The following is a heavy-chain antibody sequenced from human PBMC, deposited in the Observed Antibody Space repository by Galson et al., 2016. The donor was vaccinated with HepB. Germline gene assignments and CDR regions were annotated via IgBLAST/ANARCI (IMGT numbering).Heavy chain of an antibody. V-gene: IGHV3-30*03. Sequence: LRLSCAASGFTFSNYGMHWVRQAPGKGLEWVAADSMDGRRKFYADSVKGRFTISGDNSNSMLFLQMSSLRADDTAVYYCARRHEYCPPVGCSVDYWGQGTLVSVSS. CDR3: ARRHEYCPPVGCSVDY. J-gene: IGHJ4*02. CDR1: GFTFSNYG. CDR2: DSMDGRRK. D-gene: IGHD2/OR15-2a*01.